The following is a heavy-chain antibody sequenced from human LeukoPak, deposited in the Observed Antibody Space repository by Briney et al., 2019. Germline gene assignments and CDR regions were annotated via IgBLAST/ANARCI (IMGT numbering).Heavy chain of an antibody. CDR1: GGTFSSYA. Sequence: SVKVSCKASGGTFSSYAISWVRQAPGQGLEWMGRINPILGIANYAQKFQGRVTITADKSTSTAYMELSSLRSEDTAVYYCARDIGLGEVATPICDYWGQGTLVTVSS. CDR3: ARDIGLGEVATPICDY. CDR2: INPILGIA. J-gene: IGHJ4*02. D-gene: IGHD5-24*01. V-gene: IGHV1-69*04.